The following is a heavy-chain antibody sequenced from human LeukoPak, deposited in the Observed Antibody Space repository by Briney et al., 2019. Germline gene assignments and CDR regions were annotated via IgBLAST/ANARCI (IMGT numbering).Heavy chain of an antibody. CDR3: ARDGGDYDGYYYYMDV. D-gene: IGHD4-17*01. CDR2: INHSGST. CDR1: GGSFSGYY. V-gene: IGHV4-34*01. J-gene: IGHJ6*03. Sequence: NPSETLSLTCAVYGGSFSGYYWSWIRQPPGKGLEWIGEINHSGSTNYNPSLKSRVTISVDTSKNQFSLKLSSVTAADTAVYYCARDGGDYDGYYYYMDVWGKGTTVTVSS.